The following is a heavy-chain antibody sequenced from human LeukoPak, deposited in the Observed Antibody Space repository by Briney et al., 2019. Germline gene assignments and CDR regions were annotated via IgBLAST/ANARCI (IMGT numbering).Heavy chain of an antibody. CDR2: VNHSGTT. V-gene: IGHV4-34*01. J-gene: IGHJ4*02. Sequence: PLETLSLTCSVYGRSFSGCYWTWVRQPPGKGLEWIGEVNHSGTTKFHPSLKSRVTMSVDTSKNQVSLNLRSVTAADTAVYFCAVGVSTMSFDHWGQGTQVTVSS. D-gene: IGHD3-10*02. CDR1: GRSFSGCY. CDR3: AVGVSTMSFDH.